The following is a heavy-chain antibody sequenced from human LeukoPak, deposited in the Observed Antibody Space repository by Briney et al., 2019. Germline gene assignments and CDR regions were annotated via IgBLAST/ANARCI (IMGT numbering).Heavy chain of an antibody. CDR1: GFIFSSYS. D-gene: IGHD6-13*01. CDR2: IMRDSRTI. CDR3: VRITTARFDY. Sequence: GGSLRLSCAASGFIFSSYSMNWVRQAPGKGLVWFSYIMRDSRTIYYADSVKGRFTVSRDNAKNSLYMQMNSLRAEDTADYYCVRITTARFDYWGQGTLVAVSS. J-gene: IGHJ4*02. V-gene: IGHV3-48*01.